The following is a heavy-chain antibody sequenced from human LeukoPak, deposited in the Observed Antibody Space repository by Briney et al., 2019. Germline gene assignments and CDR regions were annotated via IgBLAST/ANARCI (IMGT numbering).Heavy chain of an antibody. CDR1: GFTFSSYS. CDR2: ISSSSSYI. CDR3: ARDSSSGWTDAFDI. V-gene: IGHV3-21*01. D-gene: IGHD6-19*01. Sequence: GGSLRLSCAASGFTFSSYSMNWVRQAPGKGLEWVSSISSSSSYIYYADSVKGRFTISRDNAKNSLYLQMNSLRAEDTAVYYCARDSSSGWTDAFDIWGQGTMVTVSS. J-gene: IGHJ3*02.